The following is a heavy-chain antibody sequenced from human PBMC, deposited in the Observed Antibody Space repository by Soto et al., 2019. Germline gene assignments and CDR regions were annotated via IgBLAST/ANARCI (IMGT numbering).Heavy chain of an antibody. D-gene: IGHD2-15*01. Sequence: ASVKVSCKASGYTFTSYYMHWVRQAPGQGLEWMGIINPSGGSTSYAKKFQGRVTMTRDTSTSTVYMELSSLRSEDTAVYYCARAAPLNIDCSGGSCYPYYYYYGMDVWGQGTTVTVSS. CDR1: GYTFTSYY. CDR3: ARAAPLNIDCSGGSCYPYYYYYGMDV. V-gene: IGHV1-46*01. J-gene: IGHJ6*02. CDR2: INPSGGST.